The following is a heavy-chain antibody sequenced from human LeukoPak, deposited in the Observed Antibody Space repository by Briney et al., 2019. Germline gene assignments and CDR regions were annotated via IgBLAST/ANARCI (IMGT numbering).Heavy chain of an antibody. CDR1: GFSFDDYD. CDR2: INWNGGST. CDR3: GREEGGYFDY. Sequence: GGSLRLSCAASGFSFDDYDVSWVGQAPGKGLEWVSGINWNGGSTGYADSVKGRFTISRDNAKNSLYLQMSSLRAEDTALYYCGREEGGYFDYWGQGTLVTVSS. J-gene: IGHJ4*02. D-gene: IGHD3-16*01. V-gene: IGHV3-20*04.